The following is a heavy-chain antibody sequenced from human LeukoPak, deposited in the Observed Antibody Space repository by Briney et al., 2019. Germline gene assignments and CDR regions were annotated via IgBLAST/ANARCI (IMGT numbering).Heavy chain of an antibody. J-gene: IGHJ4*02. D-gene: IGHD2-2*01. Sequence: GGSLRLSCAASGFTFSSYTLNWVRQAPGKGLEWVSSISSAGGYIYYADSVKGRFTISRDNAKNSLYLQMNSLRAVDTAVYYCAREIVSSNSFDNWGQGTLVTVSS. CDR1: GFTFSSYT. CDR2: ISSAGGYI. V-gene: IGHV3-21*01. CDR3: AREIVSSNSFDN.